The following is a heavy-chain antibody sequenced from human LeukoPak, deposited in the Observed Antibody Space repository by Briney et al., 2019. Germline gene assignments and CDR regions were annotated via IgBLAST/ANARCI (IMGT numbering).Heavy chain of an antibody. Sequence: GGSLRLSCAASGFTFSSNWMHWVRQAPGKGLVWVSRINSDGSSTSYADSVKGRFTISRDNAKNTLYLQMNSLRAEDTAVYYCAGSLSIAARRGMDVWGQGTTVTVSS. CDR2: INSDGSST. CDR1: GFTFSSNW. V-gene: IGHV3-74*01. CDR3: AGSLSIAARRGMDV. D-gene: IGHD6-6*01. J-gene: IGHJ6*02.